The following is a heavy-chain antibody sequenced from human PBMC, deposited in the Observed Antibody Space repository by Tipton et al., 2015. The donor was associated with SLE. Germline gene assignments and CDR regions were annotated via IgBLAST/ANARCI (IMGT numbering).Heavy chain of an antibody. CDR2: IHHTGSI. J-gene: IGHJ6*02. V-gene: IGHV4-39*07. Sequence: TLSLNCTVSGGSIRNTIYYWGWIRQPPGKGREWIGNIHHTGSIRYNPSLMSRVTISLDMAKNQFSLKVRSVTAADTAIYYCARQGGTMGPYHRIDFWGQGTTVTVSS. CDR1: GGSIRNTIYY. D-gene: IGHD4/OR15-4a*01. CDR3: ARQGGTMGPYHRIDF.